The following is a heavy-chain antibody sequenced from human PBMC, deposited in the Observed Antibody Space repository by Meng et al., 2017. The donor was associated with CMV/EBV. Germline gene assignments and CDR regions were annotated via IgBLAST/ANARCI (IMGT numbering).Heavy chain of an antibody. CDR3: AKTTAVDTRSYYYYGMDV. J-gene: IGHJ6*02. D-gene: IGHD6-13*01. CDR1: GFTFSSYA. V-gene: IGHV3-23*01. Sequence: GGSLRLSCAASGFTFSSYAMSWVRQAPGKGLEWVSAISGGGGSKYYADSVKGRFTISRDNSKNTLYLQMNSLRAEDTAVYYCAKTTAVDTRSYYYYGMDVWGQGTTVTVSS. CDR2: ISGGGGSK.